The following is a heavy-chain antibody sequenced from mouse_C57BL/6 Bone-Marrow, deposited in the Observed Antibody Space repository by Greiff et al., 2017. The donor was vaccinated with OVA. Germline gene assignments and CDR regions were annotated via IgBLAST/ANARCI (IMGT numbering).Heavy chain of an antibody. V-gene: IGHV1-50*01. D-gene: IGHD1-1*01. CDR3: ARGTTGGFDY. CDR2: IDPSDSYT. Sequence: QVQLQQPGAELVKPGASVKLSCKASGYTFTSYWMQWVKQRPGQGLEWIGEIDPSDSYTNSNQKFKGKATLTVDTSSSTAYMQLRSRTSEDSAVYYCARGTTGGFDYWGKGTTLTVSS. CDR1: GYTFTSYW. J-gene: IGHJ2*01.